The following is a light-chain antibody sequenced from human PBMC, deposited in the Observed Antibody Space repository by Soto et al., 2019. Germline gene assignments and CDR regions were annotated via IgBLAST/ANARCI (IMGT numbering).Light chain of an antibody. CDR3: LSHTTRRIYV. J-gene: IGLJ1*01. CDR2: NVN. V-gene: IGLV2-14*03. CDR1: NSDIGAYDY. Sequence: QSALNQPASVSGSPGQSITISCSGTNSDIGAYDYVSWYQQHPGKPPKLIIYNVNNRPSGVSFRFSGSKSANTASLTISGLQTEDEADYYCLSHTTRRIYVFGPGTKVTVL.